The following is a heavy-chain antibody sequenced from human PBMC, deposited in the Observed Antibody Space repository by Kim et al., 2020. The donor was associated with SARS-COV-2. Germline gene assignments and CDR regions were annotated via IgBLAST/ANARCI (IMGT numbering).Heavy chain of an antibody. D-gene: IGHD5-12*01. CDR2: ISWNSGSI. CDR3: AKVWGGYDFFSD. J-gene: IGHJ4*02. CDR1: GFTFDDYA. V-gene: IGHV3-9*01. Sequence: GGSLRLSCAASGFTFDDYAMHWVRQAPGKGLEWVSGISWNSGSIVYADSVKGRFTISRDNAKNSLYLQMNSLRAEDTALYYCAKVWGGYDFFSDWGQGTLVTVSS.